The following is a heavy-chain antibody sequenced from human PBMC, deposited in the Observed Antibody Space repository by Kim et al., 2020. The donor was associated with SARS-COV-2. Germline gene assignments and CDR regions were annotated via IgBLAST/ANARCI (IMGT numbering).Heavy chain of an antibody. Sequence: SETLSLTCTVSGGSISSGGYYWSWIRQHPGKGLEWIGYIYYSGSTYYNPSLKSRVTISVDTSKNQFSLKLSSVTAADTAGYYCARAPAGGFGVVSQMDYWGEGSLVTDSS. D-gene: IGHD3-3*01. J-gene: IGHJ4*02. CDR1: GGSISSGGYY. V-gene: IGHV4-31*03. CDR3: ARAPAGGFGVVSQMDY. CDR2: IYYSGST.